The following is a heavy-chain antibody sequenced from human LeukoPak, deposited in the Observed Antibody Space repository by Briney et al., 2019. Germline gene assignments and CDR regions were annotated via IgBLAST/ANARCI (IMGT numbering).Heavy chain of an antibody. J-gene: IGHJ5*02. CDR3: ARGIVVPAARFDP. D-gene: IGHD2-2*01. CDR2: IYYSGST. V-gene: IGHV4-59*01. Sequence: SETLSLTCTVSGGSISSYYWSWIRQPPGKGLEWIGYIYYSGSTNYNPSLKSRVTISVDMSKNQFSLKLSSVTAADTAVYYCARGIVVPAARFDPWGQGTLVTVSS. CDR1: GGSISSYY.